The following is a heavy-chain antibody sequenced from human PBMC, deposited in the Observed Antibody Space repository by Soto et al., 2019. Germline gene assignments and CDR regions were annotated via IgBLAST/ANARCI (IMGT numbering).Heavy chain of an antibody. D-gene: IGHD3-3*01. Sequence: SAKVSSKASGPTITRYGITFVRQAPGQGIEWMGIINPSGGSKSYAPKFQGRVTMTRDTYTSTVYMELSSLRSEHTALYSCARHSAAFGVVDGMDVWGQGTTVTDSS. J-gene: IGHJ6*02. CDR3: ARHSAAFGVVDGMDV. V-gene: IGHV1-46*01. CDR1: GPTITRYG. CDR2: INPSGGSK.